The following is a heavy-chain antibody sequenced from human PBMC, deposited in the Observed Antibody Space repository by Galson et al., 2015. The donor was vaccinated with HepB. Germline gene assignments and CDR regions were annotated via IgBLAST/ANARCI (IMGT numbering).Heavy chain of an antibody. CDR3: ARAADIVVVPAAWGRGYYYYYMDV. V-gene: IGHV3-21*01. CDR1: GGTFSSYS. J-gene: IGHJ6*03. D-gene: IGHD2-2*01. CDR2: ISSSSSYI. Sequence: SCKASGGTFSSYSMNWVRQAPGKGLEWVSSISSSSSYIYYADSVKGRFTISRDNAKNSLYLQMNSLRAEDTAVYYCARAADIVVVPAAWGRGYYYYYMDVWGKGTTVTVSS.